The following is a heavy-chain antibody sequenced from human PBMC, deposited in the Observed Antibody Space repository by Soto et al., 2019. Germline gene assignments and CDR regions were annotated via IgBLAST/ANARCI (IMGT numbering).Heavy chain of an antibody. J-gene: IGHJ6*02. V-gene: IGHV3-7*03. D-gene: IGHD2-21*02. Sequence: VGSLRLSCEVSGFTFSMYSMSWVRQSAGKGLEWVTKIPQDGVDGHYADSVKGRFTISRDNGKNSLYLQLNNLRAEDTAVYYCARDHLILPAHDFFYGSDVWGRGATVTVSS. CDR1: GFTFSMYS. CDR2: IPQDGVDG. CDR3: ARDHLILPAHDFFYGSDV.